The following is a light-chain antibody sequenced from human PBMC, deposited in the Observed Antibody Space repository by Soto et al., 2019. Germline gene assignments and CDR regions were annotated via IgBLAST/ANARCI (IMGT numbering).Light chain of an antibody. CDR1: SSNIGNSN. J-gene: IGLJ2*01. Sequence: QSVLTQPPSASGTPGQRVTISCSGSSSNIGNSNVNWYQHLPGTAPKLVVYANDQRPSGVPDRFSCSRSGTAASLAITGLRSEDEADYDCAAWDYSRLGSCVFGGGTKLTVL. V-gene: IGLV1-44*01. CDR3: AAWDYSRLGSCV. CDR2: AND.